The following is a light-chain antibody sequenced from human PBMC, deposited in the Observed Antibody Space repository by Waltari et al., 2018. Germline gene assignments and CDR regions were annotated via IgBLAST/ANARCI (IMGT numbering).Light chain of an antibody. CDR2: GAS. Sequence: EIVLTQSPGTLSLSPGERATLSCRASQRVPTYLAWYQQKTSQAPRLLIYGASSRATGVPDRFSASGSGTDFSLTISSLEPEDFAVYYCQHYVRLPVTFGQGTKVEIK. CDR1: QRVPTY. J-gene: IGKJ1*01. V-gene: IGKV3-20*01. CDR3: QHYVRLPVT.